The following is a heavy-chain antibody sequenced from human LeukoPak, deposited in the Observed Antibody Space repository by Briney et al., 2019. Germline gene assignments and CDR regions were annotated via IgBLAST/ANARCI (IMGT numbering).Heavy chain of an antibody. CDR1: GYTFTSYH. V-gene: IGHV1-46*01. CDR3: ARADYSSSHDY. J-gene: IGHJ4*02. Sequence: ASVKVSCKASGYTFTSYHIHWVRQAPGQGLEWMGVINPSVGSTTYAQKFQGRVTMTRDMSTSTVYMELSSLTSEDTAMCYCARADYSSSHDYWGQGTLVTVSS. CDR2: INPSVGST. D-gene: IGHD6-6*01.